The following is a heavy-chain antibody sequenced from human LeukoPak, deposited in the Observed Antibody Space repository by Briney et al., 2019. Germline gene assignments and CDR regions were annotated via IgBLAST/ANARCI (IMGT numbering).Heavy chain of an antibody. CDR2: IYTSGST. V-gene: IGHV4-4*07. Sequence: SETLSLTCTVSGGSISSYYWSWLRQPAGKGLEWIGRIYTSGSTNYNPSLKGRVTMSVDTSKNQFSLKLSSVTAADTAVYYCARGYCNGGSCYDFDYWGQGTLVTVSS. J-gene: IGHJ4*02. D-gene: IGHD2-15*01. CDR1: GGSISSYY. CDR3: ARGYCNGGSCYDFDY.